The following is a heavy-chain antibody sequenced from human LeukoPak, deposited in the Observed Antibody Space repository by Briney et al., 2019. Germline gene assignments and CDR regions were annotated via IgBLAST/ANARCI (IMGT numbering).Heavy chain of an antibody. CDR3: ARTSSGYYYDDY. CDR2: INWNGGST. Sequence: PGGSLRLSCAASGLTFDDYGMSWVRQAPGKGLEWVSGINWNGGSTGYADSVKGRFTISRDNAKNSLYLQMNSLRAEDTALYYCARTSSGYYYDDYWGQGTLVTVSS. CDR1: GLTFDDYG. J-gene: IGHJ4*02. V-gene: IGHV3-20*04. D-gene: IGHD3-22*01.